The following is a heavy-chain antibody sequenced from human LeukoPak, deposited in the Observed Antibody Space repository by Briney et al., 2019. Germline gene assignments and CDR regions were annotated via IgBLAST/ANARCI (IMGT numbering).Heavy chain of an antibody. CDR1: GFTFSSYA. CDR3: ARDGWVDY. CDR2: ISYDGSNK. D-gene: IGHD6-19*01. V-gene: IGHV3-30-3*01. Sequence: TGGSLRLSCAASGFTFSSYAMHWVRQAPGKGLEWVAVISYDGSNKYYADSVKGRFTISRDNSKNTLYLQMNSLRAEDTAVYCARDGWVDYWGQGTLVTVSS. J-gene: IGHJ4*02.